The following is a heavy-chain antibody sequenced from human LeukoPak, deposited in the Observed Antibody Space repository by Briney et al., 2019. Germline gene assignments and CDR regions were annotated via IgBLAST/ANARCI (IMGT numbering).Heavy chain of an antibody. Sequence: GGSLRLSCAASGITFNSYTMNWVRQAPGKGLEWVSSISSSSSYIYYAASVKGRFTISRDNAKNSLYLQMNSLRAEDTAVYYCARGGYCSSTSCHRDAFDIWGQGTMVTVSS. CDR2: ISSSSSYI. J-gene: IGHJ3*02. CDR1: GITFNSYT. V-gene: IGHV3-21*01. CDR3: ARGGYCSSTSCHRDAFDI. D-gene: IGHD2-2*01.